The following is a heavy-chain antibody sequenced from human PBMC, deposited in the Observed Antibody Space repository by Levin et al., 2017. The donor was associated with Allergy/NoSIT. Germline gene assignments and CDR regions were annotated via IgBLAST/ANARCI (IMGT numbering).Heavy chain of an antibody. CDR1: GGSFSGYY. CDR2: INHSGST. Sequence: GSLRLSCAVYGGSFSGYYWSWIRQPPGKGLEWIGEINHSGSTNYNPSLKSRVTISVDTSKNQFSLKLSSVTAADTAVYYCARWIQLWSPPRARYGGFDYWGQGTLVTVSS. D-gene: IGHD5-18*01. V-gene: IGHV4-34*01. CDR3: ARWIQLWSPPRARYGGFDY. J-gene: IGHJ4*02.